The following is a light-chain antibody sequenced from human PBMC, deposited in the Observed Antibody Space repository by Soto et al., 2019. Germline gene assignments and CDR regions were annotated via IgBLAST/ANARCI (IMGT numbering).Light chain of an antibody. J-gene: IGKJ1*01. CDR3: QEYLQWPPGM. Sequence: EIVLTQSPATLSLSPGERATLSCRASQSVSIYLAWYQQRPGQTPRLLIYDTSTSAPGISARFSGSGSGTEFTLTISTLQSEDFAVYYCQEYLQWPPGMFGQGTTVDMK. CDR2: DTS. CDR1: QSVSIY. V-gene: IGKV3-15*01.